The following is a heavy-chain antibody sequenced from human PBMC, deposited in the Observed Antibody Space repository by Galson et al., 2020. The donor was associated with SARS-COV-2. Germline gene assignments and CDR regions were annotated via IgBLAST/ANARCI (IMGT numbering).Heavy chain of an antibody. CDR3: AREEYAYALGALDC. Sequence: GESLKISCAASGLTFSTYAMQWVRQAPGKGLEWLAVMSYDGSRKYYSDSLKDRLTISRDNSRNTLYLQMHSLTAEDTAVYYCAREEYAYALGALDCWGQGTLVTVSS. CDR2: MSYDGSRK. V-gene: IGHV3-30*04. J-gene: IGHJ4*02. CDR1: GLTFSTYA. D-gene: IGHD3-16*01.